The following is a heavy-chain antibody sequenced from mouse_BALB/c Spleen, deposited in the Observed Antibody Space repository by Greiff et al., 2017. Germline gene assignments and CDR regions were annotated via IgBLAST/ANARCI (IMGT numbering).Heavy chain of an antibody. CDR3: ARHPYGYDGRYYAMDY. D-gene: IGHD2-2*01. V-gene: IGHV5-12-1*01. CDR1: GFAFSSYD. CDR2: ISSGGGST. Sequence: EVKLVESGGGLVKPGGSLKLSCAASGFAFSSYDMSWVRQTPEKRLEWVAYISSGGGSTYYPDTVKGRFTISRDNAKNTLYLQMSSLKSEDTAMYYCARHPYGYDGRYYAMDYWGQGTSVTVSS. J-gene: IGHJ4*01.